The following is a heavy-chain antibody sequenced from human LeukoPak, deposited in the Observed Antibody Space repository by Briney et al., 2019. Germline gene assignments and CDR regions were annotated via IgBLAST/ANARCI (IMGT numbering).Heavy chain of an antibody. CDR3: AKDRNDTQKGLYYFDY. CDR2: IRYDGSNK. CDR1: GFTFSIYG. J-gene: IGHJ4*02. Sequence: PGGSLRLSCAASGFTFSIYGMHWVRQAPGKGLEWVAFIRYDGSNKYYADSVKGRFTMSRDNSKNTLYLQMNSLRAEDTAVYYCAKDRNDTQKGLYYFDYWGQGTLVTVSS. D-gene: IGHD3-22*01. V-gene: IGHV3-30*02.